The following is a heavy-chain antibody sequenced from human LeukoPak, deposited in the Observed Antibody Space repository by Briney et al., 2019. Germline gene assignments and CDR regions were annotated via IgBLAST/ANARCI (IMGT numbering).Heavy chain of an antibody. CDR1: GGSISSYY. J-gene: IGHJ4*02. CDR2: IYYSGST. D-gene: IGHD5-24*01. V-gene: IGHV4-59*01. Sequence: PSETLSLTCTVSGGSISSYYWSWIRQPQGKGLEWIGYIYYSGSTNYNPSLKSRVTISVDTSKNQFSLKLSSVTAADTAVYYCARVRGYRDGYNHPFDYWGQGTLVTVSS. CDR3: ARVRGYRDGYNHPFDY.